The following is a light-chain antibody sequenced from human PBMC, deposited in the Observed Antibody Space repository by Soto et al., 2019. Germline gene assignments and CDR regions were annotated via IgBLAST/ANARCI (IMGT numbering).Light chain of an antibody. CDR1: QNINTW. Sequence: DIQMTQSPSTVSSSVGYIFTITCRASQNINTWLAWYQQKPGKAPKLLILKASSLESGVPSRFSGSGSGTEFTLTISSLQPDDLATYYCQQYNNYFWAFGQGTKVDIK. J-gene: IGKJ1*01. CDR3: QQYNNYFWA. CDR2: KAS. V-gene: IGKV1-5*03.